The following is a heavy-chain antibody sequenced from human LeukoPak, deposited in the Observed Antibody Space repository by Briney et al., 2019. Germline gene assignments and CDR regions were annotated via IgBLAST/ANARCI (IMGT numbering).Heavy chain of an antibody. CDR3: AKEQTSSGYFDY. CDR1: GFTFNNYA. Sequence: GGSLRLSCAAFGFTFNNYAMSWVRQAPGKGLEWVAAISGNGGRTYYRDSVKGRFTISRDNPKNTLYLLMTTLSAEDTALYYCAKEQTSSGYFDYWGQGTLVTVSS. V-gene: IGHV3-23*01. J-gene: IGHJ4*02. CDR2: ISGNGGRT. D-gene: IGHD3-10*01.